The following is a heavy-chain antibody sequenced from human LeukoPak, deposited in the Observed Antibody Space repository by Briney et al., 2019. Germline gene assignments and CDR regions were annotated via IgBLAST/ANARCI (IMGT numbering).Heavy chain of an antibody. D-gene: IGHD6-13*01. CDR3: ARAYSNSWLRY. CDR2: IYYSGST. Sequence: SETLSLTCTVSGGSISSYYWSWIRQPPGKGLEWIGCIYYSGSTNYNPSLKSRVTISVDTSKNQFSLKLSSVTAADTAVYYCARAYSNSWLRYWGQGTLVTVSS. CDR1: GGSISSYY. J-gene: IGHJ4*02. V-gene: IGHV4-59*01.